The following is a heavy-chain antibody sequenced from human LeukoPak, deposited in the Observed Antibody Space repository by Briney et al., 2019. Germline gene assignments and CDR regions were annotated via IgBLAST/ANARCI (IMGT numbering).Heavy chain of an antibody. CDR3: ARRYYYNLGSFPFDF. V-gene: IGHV4-34*01. Sequence: SETLSLTCAVSGGPFSGYFWSWIRQSSGKGLEWIGEIHNSGTTNYNPSLNSRVTISEDTSKNQFYLNVSSVTAADTAVYYCARRYYYNLGSFPFDFWGQGTLVTVSS. CDR2: IHNSGTT. CDR1: GGPFSGYF. J-gene: IGHJ4*02. D-gene: IGHD3-10*01.